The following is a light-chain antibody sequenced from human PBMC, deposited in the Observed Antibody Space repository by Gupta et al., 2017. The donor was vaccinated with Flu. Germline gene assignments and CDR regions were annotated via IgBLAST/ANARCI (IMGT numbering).Light chain of an antibody. V-gene: IGLV1-44*01. CDR3: ASWDDTLNGPV. Sequence: QSVLTQPSSASGTPGQRVTIPCSGGRYDIGSNAVNWYQQFPGTAPKLLIYTNSQRPSGVPVRFSGSKSGTSASLAISGLQSEDEAHYYCASWDDTLNGPVFGGGTKLTVL. CDR2: TNS. J-gene: IGLJ3*02. CDR1: RYDIGSNA.